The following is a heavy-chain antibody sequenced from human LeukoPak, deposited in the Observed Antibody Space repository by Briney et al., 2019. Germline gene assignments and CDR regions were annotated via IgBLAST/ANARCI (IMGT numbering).Heavy chain of an antibody. CDR2: IYYSGST. CDR3: ARRTGIAVAGGYYYGMDV. CDR1: GGSIGTYY. Sequence: PSETLSLTCSVSGGSIGTYYWSWIRQPPGKGLEWIGYIYYSGSTDYNPSLKSRVTISVDTSKNQFSLKLSSVTAADTAVYYCARRTGIAVAGGYYYGMDVWGQGTTVTVSS. J-gene: IGHJ6*02. D-gene: IGHD6-19*01. V-gene: IGHV4-59*08.